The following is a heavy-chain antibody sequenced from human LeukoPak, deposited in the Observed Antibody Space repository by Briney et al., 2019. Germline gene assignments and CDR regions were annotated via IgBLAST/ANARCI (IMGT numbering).Heavy chain of an antibody. CDR2: IYYGSVFYSVST. Sequence: SETLSLTCTVSDGSISSSSYYWGWIRQPPGKGLEWIGSIYYGSVFYSVSTYYNPSLKSRVTMSGDTSKNQFSLKLNSVTAADTAVYYCARHVRKRGIAAAGSPGWFDPWGQGTLVTVSS. J-gene: IGHJ5*02. V-gene: IGHV4-39*01. D-gene: IGHD6-13*01. CDR1: DGSISSSSYY. CDR3: ARHVRKRGIAAAGSPGWFDP.